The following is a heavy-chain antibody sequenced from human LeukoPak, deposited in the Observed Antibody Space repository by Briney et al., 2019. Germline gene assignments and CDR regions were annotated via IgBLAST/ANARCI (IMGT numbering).Heavy chain of an antibody. Sequence: GGSLRLSCAASGFTFSSYAMSWVRQAPGKGLEWVSAISASGGNTYYADSVKGRFTISRDNSKNTLYLQMNSLRAEDTAVYYCAKHALPADYVWGSSRYLALPAWDYWGQGTLVTVSS. CDR3: AKHALPADYVWGSSRYLALPAWDY. V-gene: IGHV3-23*01. J-gene: IGHJ4*02. CDR2: ISASGGNT. D-gene: IGHD3-16*02. CDR1: GFTFSSYA.